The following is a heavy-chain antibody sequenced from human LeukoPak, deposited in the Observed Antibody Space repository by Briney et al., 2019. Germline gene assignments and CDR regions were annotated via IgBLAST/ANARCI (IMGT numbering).Heavy chain of an antibody. CDR2: IGRNSGYT. CDR1: GYTFTSYD. D-gene: IGHD6-19*01. CDR3: TRGDGSGWPPEYFQH. V-gene: IGHV1-8*01. J-gene: IGHJ1*01. Sequence: ASVKVSCKASGYTFTSYDINWVRQAPGQGPEWMGWIGRNSGYTGYAQKFQGRVTMTRNTATSTVYMELSGLTSEGTAVYYCTRGDGSGWPPEYFQHWGQGTLVTVSS.